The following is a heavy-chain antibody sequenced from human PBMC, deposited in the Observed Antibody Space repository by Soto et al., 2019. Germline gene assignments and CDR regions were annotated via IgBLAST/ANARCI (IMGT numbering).Heavy chain of an antibody. Sequence: SLRLSCEASGFTFTTCWMTWVRQAPGKGLEWVANINKDGSGKFYVDSVKGRFTISRDDAKNSLFLQMNSLRAEDTAVYYCATRPCEVNYYGVFDYWGQGALVTVS. CDR1: GFTFTTCW. V-gene: IGHV3-7*03. CDR3: ATRPCEVNYYGVFDY. D-gene: IGHD3-22*01. J-gene: IGHJ4*02. CDR2: INKDGSGK.